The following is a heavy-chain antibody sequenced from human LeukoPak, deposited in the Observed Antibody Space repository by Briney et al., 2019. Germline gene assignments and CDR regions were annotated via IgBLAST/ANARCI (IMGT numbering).Heavy chain of an antibody. Sequence: PSETLSLTYTVSGGSISSSSYYWGWIRQPPGKGLEWIGSIYYSGSTYYNPSLKSRVTISVDTSKNQFSLKLSSVTAADTAVYYCARERDRNWFDPWGKGTLVTVSS. J-gene: IGHJ5*02. CDR2: IYYSGST. V-gene: IGHV4-39*07. CDR1: GGSISSSSYY. D-gene: IGHD1-14*01. CDR3: ARERDRNWFDP.